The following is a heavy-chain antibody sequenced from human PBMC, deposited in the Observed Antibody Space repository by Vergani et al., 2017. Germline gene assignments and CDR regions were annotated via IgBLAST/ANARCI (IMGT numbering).Heavy chain of an antibody. CDR1: GYSFTSYW. CDR2: IYPGDSDI. CDR3: ARNWGPHEYWYFDL. J-gene: IGHJ2*01. V-gene: IGHV5-51*03. D-gene: IGHD7-27*01. Sequence: EVQLVQSGAEVKKPGESLKISCKGSGYSFTSYWIGWVRQMPGKGLEWMGIIYPGDSDIRYSPAFQGQVIISADKSINTAYLQWSSLKASDAAMYYCARNWGPHEYWYFDLWGRGTLVTVSS.